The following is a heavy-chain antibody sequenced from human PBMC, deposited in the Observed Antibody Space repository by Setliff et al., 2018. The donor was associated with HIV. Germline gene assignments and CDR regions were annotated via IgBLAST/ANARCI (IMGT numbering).Heavy chain of an antibody. V-gene: IGHV1-18*01. CDR2: INIDSGHT. CDR1: GYSFTAYG. D-gene: IGHD6-25*01. CDR3: ARVPSGGAGLVRAGFYF. J-gene: IGHJ4*01. Sequence: GASVKVSCKASGYSFTAYGISWVRQAPGQGFEGMGWINIDSGHTNFAQKFQDRVAVTTDTSTNTTYMELRGLRSDDTATYYCARVPSGGAGLVRAGFYFWGQGTLVTVSS.